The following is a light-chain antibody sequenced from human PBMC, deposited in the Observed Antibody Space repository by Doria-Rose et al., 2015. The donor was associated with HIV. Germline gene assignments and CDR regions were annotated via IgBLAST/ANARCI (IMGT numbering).Light chain of an antibody. CDR2: AAS. J-gene: IGKJ1*01. CDR1: QDISNH. V-gene: IGKV1-8*01. Sequence: AIRMTQSPSSLSASTGDRVTITCRASQDISNHLAWYQQKPGKAPKLLIYAASTSQSGVPSRFSGSGSGTDFTLTISYLQSEDFATYYCQQYYSYPPTFGQGTKVEVK. CDR3: QQYYSYPPT.